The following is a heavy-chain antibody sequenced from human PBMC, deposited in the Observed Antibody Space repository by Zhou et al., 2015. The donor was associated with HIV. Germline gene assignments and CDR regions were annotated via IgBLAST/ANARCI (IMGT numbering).Heavy chain of an antibody. CDR3: ARGFSHGDYEVFFKE. Sequence: LVQSGTEVRKPGSSVKVSCKASGGTFSGSDISWVRQAPGQGLEWMGGITPMFTRADYSRKFRGRVTMTADMSTDTGYMELSGLRFEDTAVYYCARGFSHGDYEVFFKEWGRGTLVTVSS. D-gene: IGHD4-17*01. CDR2: ITPMFTRA. J-gene: IGHJ1*01. CDR1: GGTFSGSD. V-gene: IGHV1-69*06.